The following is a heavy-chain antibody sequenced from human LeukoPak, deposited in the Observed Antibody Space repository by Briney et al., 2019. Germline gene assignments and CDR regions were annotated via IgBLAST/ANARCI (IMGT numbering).Heavy chain of an antibody. CDR3: ARLSQTPDYYSNGGYYYLGY. Sequence: ASVKVSCKASGYTFTSYGISWVRQAPGQGLEWMGWISAYNGNTNYAQKLQGRVTMTTDTSTSTAYMELSSLRSEDTAVYYCARLSQTPDYYSNGGYYYLGYWGQGTPVTVSS. J-gene: IGHJ4*02. V-gene: IGHV1-18*04. CDR2: ISAYNGNT. CDR1: GYTFTSYG. D-gene: IGHD3-22*01.